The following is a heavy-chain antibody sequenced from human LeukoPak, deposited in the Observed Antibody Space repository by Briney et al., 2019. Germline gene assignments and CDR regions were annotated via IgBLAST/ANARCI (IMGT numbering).Heavy chain of an antibody. CDR3: ARGPLAYCGGDCPSPLDY. V-gene: IGHV1-69*13. D-gene: IGHD2-21*02. J-gene: IGHJ4*02. CDR1: GGTFSSYA. Sequence: ASVKVSCKASGGTFSSYAISWVRQAPGQGLEWMGGIIPIFGTANYAQKFQRRVTITPDESTSTAYMLLGTLRSDDTAVYYCARGPLAYCGGDCPSPLDYWGQGTLVTVSS. CDR2: IIPIFGTA.